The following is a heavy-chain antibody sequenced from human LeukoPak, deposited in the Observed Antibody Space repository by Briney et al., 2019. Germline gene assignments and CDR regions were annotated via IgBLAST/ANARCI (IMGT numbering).Heavy chain of an antibody. CDR2: IDTSGYT. V-gene: IGHV4-4*07. CDR3: ARDGGSGWFDY. J-gene: IGHJ4*02. D-gene: IGHD6-19*01. CDR1: GGSISIYY. Sequence: NPSETLSLTCTVSGGSISIYYWSWIRQPAGKGLEWIGRIDTSGYTNYSPSLKSRVTMSVDRSKNQFSLKLTYVTAADTAVFYCARDGGSGWFDYWGQGTLVTVSS.